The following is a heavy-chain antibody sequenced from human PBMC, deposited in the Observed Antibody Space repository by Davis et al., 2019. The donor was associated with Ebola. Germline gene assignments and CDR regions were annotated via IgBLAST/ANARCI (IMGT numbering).Heavy chain of an antibody. CDR1: GYSFTGYW. J-gene: IGHJ3*02. CDR3: ASLRRTITGMDDGFDM. Sequence: GGSLRLSCKGSGYSFTGYWIAWVRQMPGKGLEWMGIIYTGDSDTRYSPSFRGRVTISADKSTRTAYLQWGSLKASDTAMYYCASLRRTITGMDDGFDMWGQGTMVTVSS. V-gene: IGHV5-51*01. CDR2: IYTGDSDT. D-gene: IGHD1-20*01.